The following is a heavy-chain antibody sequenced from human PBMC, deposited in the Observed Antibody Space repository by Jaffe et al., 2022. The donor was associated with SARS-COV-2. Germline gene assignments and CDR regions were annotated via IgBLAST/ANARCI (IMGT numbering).Heavy chain of an antibody. CDR2: ISYDGSNK. CDR1: GFTFSSYG. D-gene: IGHD3-22*01. CDR3: AKPLYDSSGYYFDY. J-gene: IGHJ4*02. Sequence: QVQLVESGGGVVQPGRSLRLSCAASGFTFSSYGMHWVRQAPGKGLEWVAVISYDGSNKYYADSVKGRFTISRDNSKNTLYLQMNSLRAEDTAVYYCAKPLYDSSGYYFDYWGQGTLVTVSS. V-gene: IGHV3-30*18.